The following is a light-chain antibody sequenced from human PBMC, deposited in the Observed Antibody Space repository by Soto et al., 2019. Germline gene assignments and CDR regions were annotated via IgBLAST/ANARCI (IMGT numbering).Light chain of an antibody. CDR2: GAS. CDR1: QSVSNNY. V-gene: IGKV3D-20*02. Sequence: EIVLTQSPGTLSLSPGERATLSCRASQSVSNNYLAWYQQKPGQAPRLLIYGASNRATGIPDRFSGSGSGTDFTLTISRLEPEDFAVYYCPQRSNWPITFGQGTRLEIK. J-gene: IGKJ5*01. CDR3: PQRSNWPIT.